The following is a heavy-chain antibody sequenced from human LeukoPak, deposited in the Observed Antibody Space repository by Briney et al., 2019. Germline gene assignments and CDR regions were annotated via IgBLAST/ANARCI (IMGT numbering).Heavy chain of an antibody. J-gene: IGHJ6*02. CDR2: INQDGSEK. CDR1: GFTFNDFW. D-gene: IGHD2/OR15-2a*01. CDR3: AKYVSAKGPPYALDV. Sequence: GGSLRLSCAASGFTFNDFWMTWVRQAPGRGLEWVAHINQDGSEKYSVDSVRGRFTISRDNVKNSLFLQMNSLRAEDTAVYYCAKYVSAKGPPYALDVWGQGTTVTVSS. V-gene: IGHV3-7*05.